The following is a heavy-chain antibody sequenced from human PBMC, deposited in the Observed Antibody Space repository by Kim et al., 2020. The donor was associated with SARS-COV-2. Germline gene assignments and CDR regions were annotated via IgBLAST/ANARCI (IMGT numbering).Heavy chain of an antibody. Sequence: SETLSLTCTVSGGSVSSGSYYWSWIRQPPGKGLEWIGYIYYSGSTNYNPSLKSRVTISVDTSKNQFSLKLSSVTAADTAVYYCARQGPHEWFGAGSQPLNWFDPWGQGTLVTVSS. CDR1: GGSVSSGSYY. D-gene: IGHD3-10*01. CDR2: IYYSGST. J-gene: IGHJ5*02. V-gene: IGHV4-61*01. CDR3: ARQGPHEWFGAGSQPLNWFDP.